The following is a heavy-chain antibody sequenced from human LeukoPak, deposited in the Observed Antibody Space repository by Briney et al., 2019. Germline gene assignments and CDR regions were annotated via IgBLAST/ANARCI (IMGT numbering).Heavy chain of an antibody. D-gene: IGHD1-26*01. CDR3: ARVYSGSPGDY. CDR1: GGSISSYY. CDR2: IYYSGST. J-gene: IGHJ4*02. V-gene: IGHV4-59*01. Sequence: SQTLSLTCTVSGGSISSYYWSWIRQPPGKGLEWIGYIYYSGSTNYNPSLKSRVTISVDTSKNQFSLKLSSVTAADTAVYYCARVYSGSPGDYWGQGTLVTVSS.